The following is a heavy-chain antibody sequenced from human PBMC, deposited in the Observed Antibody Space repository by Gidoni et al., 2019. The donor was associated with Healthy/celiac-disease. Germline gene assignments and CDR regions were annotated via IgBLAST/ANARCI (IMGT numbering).Heavy chain of an antibody. CDR3: AKDQSLRFGDTARGFDY. V-gene: IGHV3-23*01. J-gene: IGHJ4*02. CDR1: GFTFSSYA. D-gene: IGHD5-18*01. Sequence: VQLLESGGGLVQPVGSLSLSCAASGFTFSSYAMSWVRQAPGKGTEWVSSINGSGGSTYYADSVKGRFTISRDNSKNTLYLQMNSLRAEDTAVYYWAKDQSLRFGDTARGFDYWGQGTLVTVPS. CDR2: INGSGGST.